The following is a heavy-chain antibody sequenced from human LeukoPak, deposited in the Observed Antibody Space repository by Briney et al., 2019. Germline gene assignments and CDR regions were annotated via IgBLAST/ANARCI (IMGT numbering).Heavy chain of an antibody. CDR3: ARLHSSGAFDP. D-gene: IGHD3-10*01. V-gene: IGHV4-39*01. J-gene: IGHJ5*02. CDR2: VHYSGST. CDR1: GGSISSSSYY. Sequence: PSETLSLTCTVSGGSISSSSYYWGWIRQPPGKGLEWIGSVHYSGSTYYDPSLKSPVTISVDTSKNQFSLQLNSVTAADTAVYFFARLHSSGAFDPWGQGTLVTVSS.